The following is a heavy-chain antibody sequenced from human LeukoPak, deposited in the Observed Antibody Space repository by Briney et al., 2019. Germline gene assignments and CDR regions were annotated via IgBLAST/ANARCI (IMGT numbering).Heavy chain of an antibody. CDR3: ARFYGSETLKRFDP. Sequence: PSETLSLTCGVYGGSFRGYYWTWIRQPPGKGLEWIGEINHSGSTTYNPSLKSRVTMSVDTSKKQFSLKLSSVTAADTAVYYCARFYGSETLKRFDPWGQGTLVTVSS. D-gene: IGHD3-10*01. V-gene: IGHV4-34*01. CDR1: GGSFRGYY. CDR2: INHSGST. J-gene: IGHJ5*02.